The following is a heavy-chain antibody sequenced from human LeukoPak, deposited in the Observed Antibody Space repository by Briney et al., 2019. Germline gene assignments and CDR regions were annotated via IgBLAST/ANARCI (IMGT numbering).Heavy chain of an antibody. CDR1: GYTFTGYY. Sequence: ASVKVSCRASGYTFTGYYMHWVRQAPGQGLEWMGIINPSGGSTSYAQKLQGRVTMTRDTSTSTVYMELSSLRSEDTAVYYCARDTAMVPDYWGQGTLVTVSS. J-gene: IGHJ4*02. V-gene: IGHV1-46*01. D-gene: IGHD5-18*01. CDR3: ARDTAMVPDY. CDR2: INPSGGST.